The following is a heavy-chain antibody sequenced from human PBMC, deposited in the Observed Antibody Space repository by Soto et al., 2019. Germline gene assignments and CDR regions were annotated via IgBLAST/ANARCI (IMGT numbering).Heavy chain of an antibody. D-gene: IGHD3-16*02. V-gene: IGHV3-23*01. Sequence: GVSLRLSCAASGFAFSSYAMSWVRQAPGKGLEWVSAISGSGGSTYYADSVKGRFTISRDNSKNTLYLQMNSLRAEDTAVYYCAKWAGYDYIWGSYRPTSTFDYWGQGTLDTVSS. CDR2: ISGSGGST. J-gene: IGHJ4*02. CDR3: AKWAGYDYIWGSYRPTSTFDY. CDR1: GFAFSSYA.